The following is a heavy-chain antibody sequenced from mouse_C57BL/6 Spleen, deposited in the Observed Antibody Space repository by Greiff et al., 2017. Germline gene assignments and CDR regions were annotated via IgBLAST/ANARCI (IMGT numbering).Heavy chain of an antibody. Sequence: DVKLVESGGDLVKPGGSLKLSCAASGFTFSSYGMSWVRQTPDKRLEWVATISSGGSYTYYPDSVKGRFTISRDNAKNTLYLQMSSLKSEDTAMYYCARQYDYDEAWFAYWGQGTLVTVSA. CDR3: ARQYDYDEAWFAY. J-gene: IGHJ3*01. D-gene: IGHD2-4*01. CDR2: ISSGGSYT. V-gene: IGHV5-6*02. CDR1: GFTFSSYG.